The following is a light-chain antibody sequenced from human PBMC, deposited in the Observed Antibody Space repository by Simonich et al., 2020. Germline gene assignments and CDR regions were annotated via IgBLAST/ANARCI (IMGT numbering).Light chain of an antibody. Sequence: QSALTQPASVSGSPGQSITISCTGTSSDVGGYNYVSWYQPHPGKAPKLRIYDVSKRPSGVSNRFSVSKSGNTASLTISGLQAEDEADYYCSSYTSSSTYVVFGGGTKLTVL. V-gene: IGLV2-14*01. J-gene: IGLJ2*01. CDR3: SSYTSSSTYVV. CDR1: SSDVGGYNY. CDR2: DVS.